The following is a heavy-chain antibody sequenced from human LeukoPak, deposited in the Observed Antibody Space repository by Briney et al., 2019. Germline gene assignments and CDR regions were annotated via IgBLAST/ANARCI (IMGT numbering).Heavy chain of an antibody. Sequence: GGSLRLSCAASGFTFSNYAMSLVRQAPGEGLKWVSAISGSGGNTYYADSVNGRFTISRDNSQNTFFLQINSLRADDTAIYYCAKCLTSTGTCYFDYWGQGTLVTVSS. CDR1: GFTFSNYA. J-gene: IGHJ4*02. CDR2: ISGSGGNT. D-gene: IGHD1-1*01. V-gene: IGHV3-23*01. CDR3: AKCLTSTGTCYFDY.